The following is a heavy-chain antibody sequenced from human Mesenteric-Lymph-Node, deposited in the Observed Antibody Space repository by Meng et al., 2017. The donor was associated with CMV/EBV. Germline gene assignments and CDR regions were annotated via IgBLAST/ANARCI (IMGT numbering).Heavy chain of an antibody. V-gene: IGHV4-39*01. CDR1: GGSISSSSYY. J-gene: IGHJ2*01. CDR3: ARLTGQFGYCSSTSCYTYWYFDL. D-gene: IGHD2-2*02. CDR2: IYYSGST. Sequence: SETLSLTCTVSGGSISSSSYYWGWIRQPPGKGLEWIGSIYYSGSTYYNPSLKSRVTISVDTSKNQFSLKLSSVTAADTAVYYCARLTGQFGYCSSTSCYTYWYFDLWGRGTLVTVSS.